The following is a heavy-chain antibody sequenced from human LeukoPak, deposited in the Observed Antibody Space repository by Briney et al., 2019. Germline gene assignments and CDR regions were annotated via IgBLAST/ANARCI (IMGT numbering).Heavy chain of an antibody. J-gene: IGHJ3*02. D-gene: IGHD1-26*01. Sequence: GGSLRLSCAASGFTFSSYAMSWVRQAPGKGLEWVSAIRGSGGGSNYGDSVKGRFTISRDNSKNTLYLQMNSLRAEDTAVYYCAKWQWELLYAFDIWGQGTMVTVSS. CDR2: IRGSGGGS. V-gene: IGHV3-23*01. CDR3: AKWQWELLYAFDI. CDR1: GFTFSSYA.